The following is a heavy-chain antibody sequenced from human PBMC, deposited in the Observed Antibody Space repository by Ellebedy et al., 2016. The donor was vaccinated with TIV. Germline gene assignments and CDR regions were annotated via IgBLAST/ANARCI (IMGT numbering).Heavy chain of an antibody. CDR1: GYTFTDYY. J-gene: IGHJ4*02. V-gene: IGHV1-2*02. Sequence: AASVKVSCKTSGYTFTDYYIHWVRQAPGQGLEWMAWINPNSGDTDYAQKFQGRVTVTRDTSTSTAFPELSRLRSDDTAVYYCTRDLTNIVSGDYWGQGTLVTVSS. CDR3: TRDLTNIVSGDY. CDR2: INPNSGDT. D-gene: IGHD5/OR15-5a*01.